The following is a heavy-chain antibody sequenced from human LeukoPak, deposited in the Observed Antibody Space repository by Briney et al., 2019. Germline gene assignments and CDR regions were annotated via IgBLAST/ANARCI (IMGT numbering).Heavy chain of an antibody. CDR2: ISSSSSYI. V-gene: IGHV3-21*01. CDR1: GFTFSSYS. CDR3: ASRKFLGYCSGGSCLGAFDI. J-gene: IGHJ3*02. Sequence: GGSLRLSCAASGFTFSSYSMNWVRQAPGKGLEWVSSISSSSSYIYYADSVKGRFTISRDNAKNSLYLQMNSLRAEDTAVYYCASRKFLGYCSGGSCLGAFDIWGKGTMVTVSS. D-gene: IGHD2-15*01.